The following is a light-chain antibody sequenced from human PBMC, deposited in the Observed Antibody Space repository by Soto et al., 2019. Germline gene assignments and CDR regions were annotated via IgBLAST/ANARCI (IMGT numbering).Light chain of an antibody. J-gene: IGLJ1*01. CDR1: SSNIGAGYD. V-gene: IGLV1-40*01. CDR3: QSYDSSLSGSRV. Sequence: QSVLTQPPSVSGAPGQRVTISCTGSSSNIGAGYDVHWYQQLPGTAPKLLIYGNNNRPSGAPARFSGSKSGASASLAIAGLQAEDEADYYCQSYDSSLSGSRVFGTGTKVTVL. CDR2: GNN.